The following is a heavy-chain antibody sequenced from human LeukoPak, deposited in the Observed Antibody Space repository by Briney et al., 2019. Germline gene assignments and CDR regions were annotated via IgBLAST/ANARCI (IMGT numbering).Heavy chain of an antibody. J-gene: IGHJ4*02. CDR3: ARVSSSWYYLDY. V-gene: IGHV3-21*01. CDR2: ISSSSSYI. D-gene: IGHD6-13*01. CDR1: GFTFSSYS. Sequence: GGSLRLSCAASGFTFSSYSMNWVRQAPGKGLEWVSFISSSSSYIYYADSVKGRFTISRDNAKNSLSLQMNSLRAEDTAVYYCARVSSSWYYLDYLGPGNPGHRLL.